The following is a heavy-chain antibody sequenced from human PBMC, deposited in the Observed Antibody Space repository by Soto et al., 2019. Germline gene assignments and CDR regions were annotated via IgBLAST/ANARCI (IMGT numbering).Heavy chain of an antibody. CDR2: AIPSVESP. CDR1: GGTFTTYS. V-gene: IGHV1-69*18. J-gene: IGHJ4*02. Sequence: QVQLVQSGAEVKKPGSSVQVSCKASGGTFTTYSFIWVRQAPGQGLEWLGSAIPSVESPNYAQKFQDRVTISADESTRTAFLELSSLRSDDTAVYFCARGSEEWSNLGFFDSWGQGTLVTVSS. CDR3: ARGSEEWSNLGFFDS. D-gene: IGHD3-3*01.